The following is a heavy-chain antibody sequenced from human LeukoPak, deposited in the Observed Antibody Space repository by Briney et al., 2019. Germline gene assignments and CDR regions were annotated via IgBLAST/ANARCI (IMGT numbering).Heavy chain of an antibody. D-gene: IGHD2-2*01. CDR1: GDSVSSNSVT. CDR2: TYYRSTWYN. Sequence: SQTLTLTCAISGDSVSSNSVTWNWIRQSPSRGLEWLGRTYYRSTWYNDYAVSVRGRITVNPDTSKNQFSLHLNSVTPEDTAVYYCARRLTQYDCFDPWGQGILVTVSS. J-gene: IGHJ5*02. CDR3: ARRLTQYDCFDP. V-gene: IGHV6-1*01.